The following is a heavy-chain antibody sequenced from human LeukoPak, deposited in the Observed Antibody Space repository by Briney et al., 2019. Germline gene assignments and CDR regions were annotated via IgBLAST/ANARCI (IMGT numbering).Heavy chain of an antibody. D-gene: IGHD2-2*01. CDR1: GDSVSSNSVT. CDR2: TYYRSTWYN. Sequence: SQTLTLTCAISGDSVSSNSVTWNWIRQSPSRGLEWLGRTYYRSTWYNDYAVSVRGRITVNPDTSKNQFSLHLNSVTPEDTAVYYCARRLTQYDCFDPWGQGILVTVSS. J-gene: IGHJ5*02. CDR3: ARRLTQYDCFDP. V-gene: IGHV6-1*01.